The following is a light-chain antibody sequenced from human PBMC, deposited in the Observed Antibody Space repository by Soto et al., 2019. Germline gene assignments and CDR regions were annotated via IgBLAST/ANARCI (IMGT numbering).Light chain of an antibody. Sequence: QSVLTQPASVSGSPGQSITISCTGTSSDVGSYNYVSWYQQYPGKAPKLMIYEVSNRPSGVSYRFSGSKSGNTASLTISGLQAEDEADYYCSSYTTSSTHVVFGGGTKVTVL. V-gene: IGLV2-14*01. CDR1: SSDVGSYNY. CDR3: SSYTTSSTHVV. CDR2: EVS. J-gene: IGLJ2*01.